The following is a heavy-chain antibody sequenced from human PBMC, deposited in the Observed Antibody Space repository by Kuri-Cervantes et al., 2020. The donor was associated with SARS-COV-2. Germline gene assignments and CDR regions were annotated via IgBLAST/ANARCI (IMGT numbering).Heavy chain of an antibody. V-gene: IGHV4-34*01. J-gene: IGHJ4*02. CDR1: GGSFSGYY. Sequence: GSLRLSCAVYGGSFSGYYWSWIRQPPGKGLEWIGEINHSGSTNYNPSLKSRVTISVDTSKNQFSLKLSSVTAADTAVYYCARLSGGGYSHGTRFDYWGQGTLVTVSS. CDR3: ARLSGGGYSHGTRFDY. D-gene: IGHD5-18*01. CDR2: INHSGST.